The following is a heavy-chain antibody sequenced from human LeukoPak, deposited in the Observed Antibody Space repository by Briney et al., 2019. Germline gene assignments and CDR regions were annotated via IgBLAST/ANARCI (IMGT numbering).Heavy chain of an antibody. J-gene: IGHJ4*02. CDR2: ISSSGIT. V-gene: IGHV4-59*08. CDR1: GGSMNTYY. D-gene: IGHD6-19*01. CDR3: ARQWLAFDY. Sequence: KASETLSLTCNVSGGSMNTYYWTWIRQPSGKGLEWIGYISSSGITNYSPSLKSRVTMSLDTSKNLFSLRLNSVTAADTAIYYCARQWLAFDYWGRGTLVTVSS.